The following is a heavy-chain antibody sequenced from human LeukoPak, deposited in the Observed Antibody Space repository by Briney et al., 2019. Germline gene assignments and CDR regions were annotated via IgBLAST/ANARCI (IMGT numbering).Heavy chain of an antibody. CDR2: IIPIFGTA. CDR1: GGTFSSYA. Sequence: ASVKVSCKASGGTFSSYAISWVRQAPGQGLEWMGGIIPIFGTANYAQKFQGRVTITADESTSTAYMELSSLRSEDTAVYYCARGWEVRGVNDRYGMDVWGQGTTVTVSS. J-gene: IGHJ6*02. D-gene: IGHD3-10*01. CDR3: ARGWEVRGVNDRYGMDV. V-gene: IGHV1-69*13.